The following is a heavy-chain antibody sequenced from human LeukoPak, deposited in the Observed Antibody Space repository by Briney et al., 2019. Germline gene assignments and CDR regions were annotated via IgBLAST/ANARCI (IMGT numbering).Heavy chain of an antibody. V-gene: IGHV4-59*01. CDR1: GGSISSYY. Sequence: SETLSLTCTVSGGSISSYYWSWIRQPPGKGLEWIGYIYYSGSTNYNPSLKSRVTISVDTSKNQFSLKLSSVTAADTAVYYCAREYRGYSYGYSQVLWYFDLWGRGTLVTVSS. J-gene: IGHJ2*01. D-gene: IGHD5-18*01. CDR2: IYYSGST. CDR3: AREYRGYSYGYSQVLWYFDL.